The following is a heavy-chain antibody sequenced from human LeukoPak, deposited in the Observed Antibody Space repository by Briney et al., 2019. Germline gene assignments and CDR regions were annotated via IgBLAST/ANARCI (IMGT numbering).Heavy chain of an antibody. CDR1: GYTFTSYY. J-gene: IGHJ5*02. V-gene: IGHV1-46*01. Sequence: ASVKVSCKASGYTFTSYYMHWVRQAPGQGLEWMGVIDPSGGSTSYAQKFQGRVTMTRDTSTSTVYMELSSLRSEDTAVYYCARGGRDYYDSSGYFSDWFDPWGQGTLVTVSS. CDR3: ARGGRDYYDSSGYFSDWFDP. CDR2: IDPSGGST. D-gene: IGHD3-22*01.